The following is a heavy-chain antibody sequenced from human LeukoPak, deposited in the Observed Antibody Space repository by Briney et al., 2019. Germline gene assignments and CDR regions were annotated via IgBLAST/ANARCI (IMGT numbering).Heavy chain of an antibody. CDR3: AKSHLPNSYSGTYYCDY. CDR2: IRYDESKT. D-gene: IGHD1-26*01. J-gene: IGHJ4*02. Sequence: GGSLRLSCAASGFTFSSYGMHWVHQAPAKGLEWVAFIRYDESKTFYGDSVKGRFTVSRDNSKNTLYLQMNSLRAEDTAVYYCAKSHLPNSYSGTYYCDYWGQGTQVTVSS. V-gene: IGHV3-30*02. CDR1: GFTFSSYG.